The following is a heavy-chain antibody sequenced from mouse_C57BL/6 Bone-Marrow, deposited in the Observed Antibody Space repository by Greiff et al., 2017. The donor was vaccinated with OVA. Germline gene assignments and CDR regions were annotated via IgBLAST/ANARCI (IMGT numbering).Heavy chain of an antibody. CDR3: ARLDYYGSSYPYYYAMDY. CDR1: GYTFTSYW. J-gene: IGHJ4*01. Sequence: QVQLKQPGAELVKPGASVKLSCKASGYTFTSYWMQWVNQRPGQGLEWIGEIDPSDSYTNYNQKFKGKATLTVDTSSSTAYMQLSSLTSEDSAVYYCARLDYYGSSYPYYYAMDYWGQGTSVTVSS. CDR2: IDPSDSYT. V-gene: IGHV1-50*01. D-gene: IGHD1-1*01.